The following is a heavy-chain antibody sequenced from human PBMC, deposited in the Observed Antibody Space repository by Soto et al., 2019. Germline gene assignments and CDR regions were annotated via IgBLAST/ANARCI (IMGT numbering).Heavy chain of an antibody. D-gene: IGHD6-13*01. J-gene: IGHJ4*02. CDR3: AQDIITRIGYTIEAAGTGSDY. CDR1: GFTFSSYA. Sequence: GSLRLSCAASGFTFSSYAMSWVRQAPGKGLEWVSAISGSGGSTYYADSVKGRFTISRDNSKNTLYLQMNSLRAEDTAVYYCAQDIITRIGYTIEAAGTGSDYWGQGTLVTVSS. CDR2: ISGSGGST. V-gene: IGHV3-23*01.